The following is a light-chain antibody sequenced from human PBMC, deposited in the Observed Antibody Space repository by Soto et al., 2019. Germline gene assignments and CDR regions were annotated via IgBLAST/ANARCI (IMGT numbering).Light chain of an antibody. CDR2: AAS. CDR1: QDIGHY. J-gene: IGKJ4*01. Sequence: DIQMTQSPSSLSASLGDRVTITCRASQDIGHYLNWYQHKPGKAPKLLIYAASSLQSGVPSRFSGSGSGTDFTLTISSLQPEDFATYYCQQSYSTPLTFGGGTKVDIK. V-gene: IGKV1-39*01. CDR3: QQSYSTPLT.